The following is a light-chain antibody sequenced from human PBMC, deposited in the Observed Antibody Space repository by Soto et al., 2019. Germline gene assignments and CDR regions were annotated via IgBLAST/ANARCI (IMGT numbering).Light chain of an antibody. CDR1: QYINTR. J-gene: IGKJ4*01. Sequence: EIVLTQSPATLSSFPGDRVTLSCRASQYINTRLAWYQHRPGQAPRLLIYQTSIRAAGIPARFSGSGSGTEFTLTISSLQSEDFAVYYCQHYNNWLGTFGGGTKVDIK. V-gene: IGKV3D-15*01. CDR3: QHYNNWLGT. CDR2: QTS.